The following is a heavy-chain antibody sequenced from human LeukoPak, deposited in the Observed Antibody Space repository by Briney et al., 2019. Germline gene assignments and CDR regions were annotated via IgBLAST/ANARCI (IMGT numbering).Heavy chain of an antibody. Sequence: PSETLSLTCTVSGGSISSYYWSWIRQPPGKGLEWIGYIYNSGSTNYNPSLKSRVTISVDTSKKQFSLKLSSVTAADTAVYYCARDPSSGSINWFDPWGREPWSPSPQ. CDR2: IYNSGST. J-gene: IGHJ5*02. CDR1: GGSISSYY. D-gene: IGHD3-10*01. V-gene: IGHV4-59*01. CDR3: ARDPSSGSINWFDP.